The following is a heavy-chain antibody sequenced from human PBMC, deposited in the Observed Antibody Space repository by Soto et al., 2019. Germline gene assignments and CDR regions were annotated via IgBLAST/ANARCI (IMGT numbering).Heavy chain of an antibody. J-gene: IGHJ4*02. CDR2: IVVGSGNT. V-gene: IGHV1-58*01. CDR3: AAGEYHDTSGYSSDY. D-gene: IGHD3-3*01. CDR1: GFTFITST. Sequence: QMQLVQSGPEVKKPGTSVKVSCKVSGFTFITSTVQWVRQARGQHLEWIGWIVVGSGNTIYAQKFQERVTFTRDESTSTAYMELSSLRSEDTGVYYCAAGEYHDTSGYSSDYWGQGTLVTVSS.